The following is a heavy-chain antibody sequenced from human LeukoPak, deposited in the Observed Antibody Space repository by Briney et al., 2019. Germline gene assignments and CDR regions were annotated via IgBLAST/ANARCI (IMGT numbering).Heavy chain of an antibody. J-gene: IGHJ3*02. CDR1: GYTFTSYG. D-gene: IGHD6-13*01. Sequence: ASVTVSCKASGYTFTSYGISWVRQPPGQGLEWMGWISAYNGNTNYAQKLQGRVTMTTDTSTSTAYMELRSLRSADTAVYYCARAGGIAAAAGAFDIWGEGTMVTVSS. V-gene: IGHV1-18*04. CDR3: ARAGGIAAAAGAFDI. CDR2: ISAYNGNT.